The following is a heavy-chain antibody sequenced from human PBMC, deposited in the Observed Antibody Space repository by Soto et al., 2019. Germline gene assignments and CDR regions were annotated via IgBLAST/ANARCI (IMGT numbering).Heavy chain of an antibody. V-gene: IGHV4-34*01. D-gene: IGHD2-2*02. CDR1: GGSFSGYY. Sequence: SETLSITCAVSGGSFSGYYWSWIRQPPGKGLEWIGDINYSGSTNYNPSLKSRVTISVDTSKNQFSLKLSSVTAADTAVYYCARGHPDGQNTHYYFDYWGQGTLVTVSS. CDR2: INYSGST. J-gene: IGHJ4*02. CDR3: ARGHPDGQNTHYYFDY.